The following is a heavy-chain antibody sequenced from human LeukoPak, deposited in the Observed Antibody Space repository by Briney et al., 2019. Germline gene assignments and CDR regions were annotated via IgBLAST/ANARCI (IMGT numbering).Heavy chain of an antibody. D-gene: IGHD5-18*01. J-gene: IGHJ4*02. CDR1: GGSPSSFY. V-gene: IGHV4-59*01. Sequence: SETLSLTCTVSGGSPSSFYWSWIRQPPGNGMEWIGYIYDSGSANYHPSLKGRSTRSIDAEKSRFSLGLSSVTAADTALYYCASKYSYGYFFDYWGQGTLVTVSS. CDR2: IYDSGSA. CDR3: ASKYSYGYFFDY.